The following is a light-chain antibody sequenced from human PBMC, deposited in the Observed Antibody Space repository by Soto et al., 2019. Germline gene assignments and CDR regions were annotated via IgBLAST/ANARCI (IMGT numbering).Light chain of an antibody. J-gene: IGKJ1*01. Sequence: DIQMTQSPPTLSASVGDRVTITCRASQSIDTWLAWYQQKPGKAPKLLISRASSLKSGVPSRFSGSGSGTEFTLTISSLQPDDLATYYCQQYDIYWTFGQGTKVEIK. CDR3: QQYDIYWT. V-gene: IGKV1-5*03. CDR1: QSIDTW. CDR2: RAS.